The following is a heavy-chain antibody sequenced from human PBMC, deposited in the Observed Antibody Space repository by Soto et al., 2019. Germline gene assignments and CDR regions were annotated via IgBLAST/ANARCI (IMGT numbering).Heavy chain of an antibody. CDR2: IYYSGST. CDR3: ARGIVVVTATPNWFDP. V-gene: IGHV4-30-4*01. J-gene: IGHJ5*02. D-gene: IGHD2-21*02. Sequence: SETLSLTCPVSGGSLSSGDYYWRWIRPPPGKGLEWIGYIYYSGSTYYNPSLKSRVTISVDTSKNQFSLKLSSVTAADTAVYYCARGIVVVTATPNWFDPWGQGTLVTVSS. CDR1: GGSLSSGDYY.